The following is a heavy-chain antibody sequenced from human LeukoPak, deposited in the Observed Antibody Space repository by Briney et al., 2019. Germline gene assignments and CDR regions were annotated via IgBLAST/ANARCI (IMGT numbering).Heavy chain of an antibody. J-gene: IGHJ3*02. Sequence: SETLSLTCAVYVGSFGGYYWSWIRQPPGKGLEWIGEINHSGSTNYNPSLKSRVTMSVDTSKNQFSLKLSSVTAADTAVYYCARSRVNAFDIWGQGTMVTVSS. D-gene: IGHD3-22*01. CDR3: ARSRVNAFDI. CDR1: VGSFGGYY. CDR2: INHSGST. V-gene: IGHV4-34*01.